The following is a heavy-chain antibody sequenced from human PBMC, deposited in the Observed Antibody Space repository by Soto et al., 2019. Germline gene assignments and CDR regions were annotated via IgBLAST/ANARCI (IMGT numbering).Heavy chain of an antibody. V-gene: IGHV4-59*01. J-gene: IGHJ4*02. D-gene: IGHD3-3*01. CDR1: GGSISSYY. CDR2: IYYSVIT. Sequence: SETLSLTCTVSGGSISSYYWSWIRQPPGKGLEWIGYIYYSVITNYIPSLNILVTISLDTSKNLFSLRLSSVTAADTAVYYFATAHYDFWSGFSQKYYFDYWGQGTQVTVSS. CDR3: ATAHYDFWSGFSQKYYFDY.